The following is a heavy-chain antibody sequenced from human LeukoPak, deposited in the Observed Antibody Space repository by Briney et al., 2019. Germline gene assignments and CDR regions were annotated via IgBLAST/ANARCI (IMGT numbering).Heavy chain of an antibody. Sequence: GGSLRLSCAASGFTFSNAWMSWVRQAPGKGLERVSSISSSSIYIYYADSVKGRFTISRDNAKNSLYLQMNSLGAEDTAVYYCARGSRGNIAAAGHFDYWGQGTLVTVSS. J-gene: IGHJ4*02. CDR1: GFTFSNAW. V-gene: IGHV3-21*01. D-gene: IGHD6-13*01. CDR2: ISSSSIYI. CDR3: ARGSRGNIAAAGHFDY.